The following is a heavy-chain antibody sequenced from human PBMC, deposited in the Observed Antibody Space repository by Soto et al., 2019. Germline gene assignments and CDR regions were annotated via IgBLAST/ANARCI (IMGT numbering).Heavy chain of an antibody. Sequence: QLQLQESGPGLVKPSETLSIRCSVSGGSTTNSNYYWGWIRQPPGRGLEWLGSIDYYGNTYYNPSVRSRVTVFIDASKSQCSVELTSVTAADTAVYYCVRGVKYRQQETYFFDYWGQGALVTVSS. D-gene: IGHD6-6*01. J-gene: IGHJ4*02. CDR2: IDYYGNT. CDR1: GGSTTNSNYY. V-gene: IGHV4-39*01. CDR3: VRGVKYRQQETYFFDY.